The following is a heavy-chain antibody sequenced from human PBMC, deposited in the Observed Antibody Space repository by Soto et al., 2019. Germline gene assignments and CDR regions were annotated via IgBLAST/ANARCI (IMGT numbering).Heavy chain of an antibody. J-gene: IGHJ4*02. V-gene: IGHV3-33*01. Sequence: SLRLSCAASGFTFSSYGMHWVRQAPGKGLEWVAVIWYDGSNKYYADSVKGRFTISRDNSKNTLYLQMNSLRAEDTAVYYCARGEVVTIPWFDYWGQGTLVTVSS. CDR2: IWYDGSNK. D-gene: IGHD3-22*01. CDR1: GFTFSSYG. CDR3: ARGEVVTIPWFDY.